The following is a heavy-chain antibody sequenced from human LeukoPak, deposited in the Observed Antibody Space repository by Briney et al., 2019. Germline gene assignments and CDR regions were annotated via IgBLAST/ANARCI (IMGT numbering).Heavy chain of an antibody. CDR1: GGSISRYY. J-gene: IGHJ4*02. D-gene: IGHD1-1*01. CDR3: ARLDGNWNYFDY. V-gene: IGHV4-59*08. CDR2: IHYSGST. Sequence: ASETLSLTCTVSGGSISRYYWSWIRQPPGKGLEWIVYIHYSGSTNYNPSLKSRVTISMDTSKNQFSLRLTSVTAADTAVYYCARLDGNWNYFDYWGLGTLVTVSS.